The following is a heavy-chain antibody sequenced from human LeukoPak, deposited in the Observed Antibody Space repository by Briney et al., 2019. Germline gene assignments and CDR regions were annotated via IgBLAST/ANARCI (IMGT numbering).Heavy chain of an antibody. Sequence: GGSLRLSCAASGFSFTTYGMSWVRQAPGKGLEWVANIKRDGSDKYYVDSVKGRFTISRDNAKNSLYLQMNSLRAEDTAVYYCARDLGQYYDTSDNWFDPWGQGTLVTVSS. V-gene: IGHV3-7*01. CDR1: GFSFTTYG. CDR2: IKRDGSDK. J-gene: IGHJ5*02. CDR3: ARDLGQYYDTSDNWFDP. D-gene: IGHD3-22*01.